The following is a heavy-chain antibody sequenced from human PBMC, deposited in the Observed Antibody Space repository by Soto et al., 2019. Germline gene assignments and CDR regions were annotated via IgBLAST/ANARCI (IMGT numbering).Heavy chain of an antibody. J-gene: IGHJ4*02. CDR1: GFTFSTYN. D-gene: IGHD1-26*01. Sequence: EVQVVESGGGLVKPGGSLRLSCAASGFTFSTYNMNWVRQALGKGLEWVSSINGRGNYIYYADSVKGRFTISRDNAKNSLYLQMDSLRAEDTAVYYCAREDGIVGASSAFDYWGQGTLVTVSS. CDR2: INGRGNYI. V-gene: IGHV3-21*02. CDR3: AREDGIVGASSAFDY.